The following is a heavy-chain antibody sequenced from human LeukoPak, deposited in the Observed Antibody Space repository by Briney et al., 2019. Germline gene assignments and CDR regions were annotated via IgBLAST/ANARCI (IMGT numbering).Heavy chain of an antibody. Sequence: SETLSLTCTVSGGSISTYYWSCIRQPAGKGLEWIGRIYTSGSTSYNPSLKSRVTISVDPSKNQFSLNLTSVTAADTAVYYCAPPPYYYETNGYSVAWGQGTLVTVSS. D-gene: IGHD3-22*01. CDR2: IYTSGST. V-gene: IGHV4-4*07. CDR1: GGSISTYY. J-gene: IGHJ5*02. CDR3: APPPYYYETNGYSVA.